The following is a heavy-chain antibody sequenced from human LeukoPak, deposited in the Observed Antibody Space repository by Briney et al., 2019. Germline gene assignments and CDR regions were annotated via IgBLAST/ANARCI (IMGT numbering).Heavy chain of an antibody. CDR3: ARYLVIRGDAFDI. D-gene: IGHD3-16*02. J-gene: IGHJ3*02. CDR2: IIPIVGTA. CDR1: GGTFSNYT. Sequence: GSSVKVSCKASGGTFSNYTINWVRQAPGQRLEWMGRIIPIVGTANCAQNFQGRVTFTADKSTSTACMELSSLRSEDTAVYYCARYLVIRGDAFDIWGQGTMVTVSS. V-gene: IGHV1-69*08.